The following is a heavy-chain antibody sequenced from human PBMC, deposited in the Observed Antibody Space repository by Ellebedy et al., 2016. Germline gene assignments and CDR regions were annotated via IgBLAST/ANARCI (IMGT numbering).Heavy chain of an antibody. J-gene: IGHJ4*02. CDR1: GFSFSSYA. CDR2: ISGTGDSA. CDR3: ALRFDY. Sequence: GESLKISCAASGFSFSSYAMSWVRQAPGKGLEWVSTISGTGDSAYYTDSVKGRFTVSRDNAKNSLYLQMNNLRDEDTAVYYCALRFDYWGQGALVTVSS. V-gene: IGHV3-23*01.